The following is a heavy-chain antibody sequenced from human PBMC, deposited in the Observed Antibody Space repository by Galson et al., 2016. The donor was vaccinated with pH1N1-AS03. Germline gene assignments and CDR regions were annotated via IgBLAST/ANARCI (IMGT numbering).Heavy chain of an antibody. CDR3: TTAHGSVPGEFHY. CDR2: IKSEGDGGGAS. Sequence: SLRLSCAASGFIFRNVWMTWVRQAPGKRLEWVGHIKSEGDGGGASDHAAPVKGRFTISRDDSENTLYLQMNSLKSEDTGVYYCTTAHGSVPGEFHYWGHGTLVTVSS. CDR1: GFIFRNVW. J-gene: IGHJ4*01. D-gene: IGHD3-10*01. V-gene: IGHV3-15*01.